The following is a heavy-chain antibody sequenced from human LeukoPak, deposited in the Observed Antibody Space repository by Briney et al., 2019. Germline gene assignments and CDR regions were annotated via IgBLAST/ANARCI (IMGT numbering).Heavy chain of an antibody. CDR1: GGSISSYY. V-gene: IGHV4-4*07. J-gene: IGHJ5*02. D-gene: IGHD1-26*01. CDR2: IYGSGTI. Sequence: SETLSLTCTVSGGSISSYYWSWIRQPAGKGLERIGRIYGSGTITYNPSLKSRVTISVDTSKNQFSLKLSSVTAADTAVYYCARLVSGMWWFDPWGQGTLVTVSS. CDR3: ARLVSGMWWFDP.